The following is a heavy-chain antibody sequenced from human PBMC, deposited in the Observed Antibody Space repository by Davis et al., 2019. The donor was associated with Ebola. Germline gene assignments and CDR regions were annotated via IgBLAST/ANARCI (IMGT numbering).Heavy chain of an antibody. D-gene: IGHD3-16*01. CDR1: GFTFSNAW. V-gene: IGHV3-15*01. CDR2: MKSKTDGGTT. Sequence: GESLKISCAASGFTFSNAWMTWVRQSPGKGLEWVGRMKSKTDGGTTDYAAPVKGRFTISRDDSKNTLYLQMDSLKTEDTGVYYCTRDVGMFEYWGQGTLVTVSS. CDR3: TRDVGMFEY. J-gene: IGHJ4*02.